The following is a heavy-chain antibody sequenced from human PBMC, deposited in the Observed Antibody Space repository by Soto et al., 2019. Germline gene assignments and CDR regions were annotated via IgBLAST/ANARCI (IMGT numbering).Heavy chain of an antibody. CDR3: ARDRGYNWNYADYYYYGMDV. J-gene: IGHJ6*02. CDR2: INPNSGGT. CDR1: GYTFTGYY. Sequence: GASVKVSCKASGYTFTGYYMHWVRQAPGQGLEWMGWINPNSGGTNYAQKFQGWVTMTRDTSISTAYMELSRLRSDDTAVYYCARDRGYNWNYADYYYYGMDVWGQGTTVTVSS. D-gene: IGHD1-7*01. V-gene: IGHV1-2*04.